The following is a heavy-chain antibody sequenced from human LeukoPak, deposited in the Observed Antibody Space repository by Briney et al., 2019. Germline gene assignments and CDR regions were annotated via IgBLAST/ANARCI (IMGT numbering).Heavy chain of an antibody. CDR2: ISWNSGSI. D-gene: IGHD3-16*01. Sequence: GRSLRLSCAASGFTFDDYAMHWVRQAPGKGLEWVSGISWNSGSIGYADSVKGRFTISRDNAKNSLYLQMNSLRVEDTAVYYCVCLGLGGLSLDWGQGTLVTVSS. V-gene: IGHV3-9*01. CDR3: VCLGLGGLSLD. CDR1: GFTFDDYA. J-gene: IGHJ4*02.